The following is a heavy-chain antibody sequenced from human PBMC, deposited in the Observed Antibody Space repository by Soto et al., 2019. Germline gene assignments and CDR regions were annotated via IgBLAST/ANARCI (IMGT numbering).Heavy chain of an antibody. CDR3: AKDGNWYFDL. D-gene: IGHD2-15*01. V-gene: IGHV3-30*18. CDR2: ISYDGSNK. CDR1: GFTFSSYG. Sequence: QVQLVESGGGVVQPGRSLRLSCAASGFTFSSYGMHWVRQAPGKGLEWVAVISYDGSNKYYADSVKGRFTIYRDNSKNTLYLQMNSLRAEDTAVYYCAKDGNWYFDLWGRGTLVTVSS. J-gene: IGHJ2*01.